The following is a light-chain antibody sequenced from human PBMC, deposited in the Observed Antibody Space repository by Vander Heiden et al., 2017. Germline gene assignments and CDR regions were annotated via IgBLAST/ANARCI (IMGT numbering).Light chain of an antibody. V-gene: IGLV3-1*01. CDR2: QNK. CDR1: EVGKKF. J-gene: IGLJ2*01. Sequence: SYDLTQPPSLSVSPGQTATITCSGDEVGKKFTSWFQQKPAHSPLLVIYQNKNRPSGIPDRFSGSNFGTTATLTIGGTQAVDDDDYYCQAWDDSTAIFGGGTKLTVL. CDR3: QAWDDSTAI.